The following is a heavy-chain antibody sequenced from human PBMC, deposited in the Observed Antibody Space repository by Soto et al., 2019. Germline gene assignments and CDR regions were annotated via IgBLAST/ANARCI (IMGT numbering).Heavy chain of an antibody. J-gene: IGHJ1*01. CDR3: ARPHLTTSWYNDLQH. D-gene: IGHD2-2*02. CDR1: GFTFDSYD. CDR2: IRASGGTT. V-gene: IGHV3-23*01. Sequence: GSLRLSCAASGFTFDSYDMTWVRQPPGKGLEWVSSIRASGGTTYYADSVKGRFSISRDSSQNTLNLQMNSLRVEDTAVYYCARPHLTTSWYNDLQHWGKGPLVTVSS.